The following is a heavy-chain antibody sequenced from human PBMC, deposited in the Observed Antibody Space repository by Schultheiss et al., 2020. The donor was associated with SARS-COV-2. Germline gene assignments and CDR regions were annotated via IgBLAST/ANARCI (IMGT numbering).Heavy chain of an antibody. J-gene: IGHJ4*02. CDR3: ATQRYCPGGVCLWGNDY. D-gene: IGHD2-8*02. CDR1: GFTFSSYG. CDR2: ISASSAYI. Sequence: GGSLRLSCAASGFTFSSYGMHWVRQAPGKGLEWVSSISASSAYIYYADSVKGRFTISRDSAKNSLYLQMNSLRAEDTAVYFCATQRYCPGGVCLWGNDYWGQGTLVTVSS. V-gene: IGHV3-21*06.